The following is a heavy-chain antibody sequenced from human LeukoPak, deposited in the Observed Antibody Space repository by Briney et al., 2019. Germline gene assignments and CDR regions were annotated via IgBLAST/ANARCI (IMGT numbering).Heavy chain of an antibody. V-gene: IGHV1-3*01. CDR1: GYTFTSYA. J-gene: IGHJ6*02. Sequence: GASVNVSFTASGYTFTSYAMHWVRQAPGQRLEWMGWINAGNGNTKYSQKFQGRVTITRDTSASTAYMELSSLRSEDTAVYYCARGDSSSSWLFNYYYYYGMDVWGQGTTVTVSS. D-gene: IGHD6-13*01. CDR2: INAGNGNT. CDR3: ARGDSSSSWLFNYYYYYGMDV.